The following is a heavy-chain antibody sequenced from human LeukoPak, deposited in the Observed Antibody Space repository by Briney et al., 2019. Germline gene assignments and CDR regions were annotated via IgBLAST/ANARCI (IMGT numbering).Heavy chain of an antibody. J-gene: IGHJ4*02. CDR1: GYSFTSHW. D-gene: IGHD5-18*01. CDR2: IYPGDSDT. V-gene: IGHV5-51*01. CDR3: ARQEGQLWLYL. Sequence: GESLQISCKGSGYSFTSHWIGWVRQMPGKGLEWMGIIYPGDSDTRYSPSFQGQVSISADKSISTAYLQWSSLKASDTAMYYCARQEGQLWLYLWGQGTLVTVSS.